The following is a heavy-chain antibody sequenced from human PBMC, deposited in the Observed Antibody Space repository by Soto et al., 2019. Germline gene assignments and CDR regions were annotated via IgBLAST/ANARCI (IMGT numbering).Heavy chain of an antibody. V-gene: IGHV1-69*01. CDR3: ARGLGDYDSSGYPYPCMDV. D-gene: IGHD3-22*01. CDR2: IIPIFGTA. CDR1: GGNFSSYA. Sequence: QVQLGQSGAEVKKPGSSVKVSCKASGGNFSSYAISSVRQAPGQGLESMGGIIPIFGTANYAQKFQGRVTITADESTSTAYMELSSLRSEDTAVYYCARGLGDYDSSGYPYPCMDVWGRGTTVTVS. J-gene: IGHJ6*02.